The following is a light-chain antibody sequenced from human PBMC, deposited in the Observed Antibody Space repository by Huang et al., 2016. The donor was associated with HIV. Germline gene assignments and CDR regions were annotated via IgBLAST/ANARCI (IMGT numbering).Light chain of an antibody. V-gene: IGKV3-11*01. CDR3: QQHHSWLT. Sequence: IVLTQSPATLSWYLGERVTLSCRASQSISNPLAWYQQGPGQAPRLLIYDSSNSVAGVPARFSGSGSGTDFTLTISSLEPEDFALYYCQQHHSWLTFGGGTKLEVK. J-gene: IGKJ4*01. CDR2: DSS. CDR1: QSISNP.